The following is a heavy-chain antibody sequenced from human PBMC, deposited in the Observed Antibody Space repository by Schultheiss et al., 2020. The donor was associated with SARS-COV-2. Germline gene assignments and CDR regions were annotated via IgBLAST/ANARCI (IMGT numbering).Heavy chain of an antibody. CDR2: IYYSGST. CDR3: ARDGGYSYGYGY. D-gene: IGHD5-18*01. J-gene: IGHJ4*02. V-gene: IGHV4-38-2*02. CDR1: GYSISSGYY. Sequence: SQTLSLTCTVSGYSISSGYYWGWIRQPPGKGLEWIGYIYYSGSTNYNPSLKSRVTISVDTSKNQFSLKLSSVTAADTAVYYCARDGGYSYGYGYWGQGTLVTVSS.